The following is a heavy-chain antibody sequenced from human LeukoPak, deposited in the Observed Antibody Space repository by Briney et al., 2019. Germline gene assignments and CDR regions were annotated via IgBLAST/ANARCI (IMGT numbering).Heavy chain of an antibody. CDR1: GFTFTSYS. D-gene: IGHD3-10*01. CDR2: ISSSSSTI. Sequence: SGGSLRLSCAASGFTFTSYSMNWVRQAPGKGLEWVSYISSSSSTIYYADSVKGRFTISRDNAKNSLYLQMNSLRAEDTAVYYCARGWFGELSTRGYYWGQGTLVTVSS. V-gene: IGHV3-48*01. J-gene: IGHJ4*02. CDR3: ARGWFGELSTRGYY.